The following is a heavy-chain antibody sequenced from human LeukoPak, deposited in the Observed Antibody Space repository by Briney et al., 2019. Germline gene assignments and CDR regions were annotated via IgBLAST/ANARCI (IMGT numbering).Heavy chain of an antibody. V-gene: IGHV4-39*02. CDR2: IYYSGST. CDR1: GGSISSSSYY. J-gene: IGHJ5*02. CDR3: ARDYGDYLEWFGP. Sequence: SETLSLTCTVSGGSISSSSYYWGWISQPPGKGLGWIGSIYYSGSTYYNPSLKSRVTISVNTSKNQFSLKLSSVTAAHTAVYYCARDYGDYLEWFGPWGQGTLVTVSS. D-gene: IGHD4-17*01.